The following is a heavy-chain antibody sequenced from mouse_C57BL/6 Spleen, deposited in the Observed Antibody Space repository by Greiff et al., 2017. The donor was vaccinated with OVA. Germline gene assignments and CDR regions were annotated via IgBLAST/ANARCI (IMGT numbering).Heavy chain of an antibody. CDR1: GYSITSGYD. CDR3: AREDYGSSYGFAY. Sequence: VQLKQSGPGMVKPSQSLSLTCTVTGYSITSGYDWHWIRHFPGNKLEWMGYISYSGSTNYNPSLKSRISITHDTSKNHFFLKLNSVTTEDTATYYCAREDYGSSYGFAYWGQGTLVTVSA. CDR2: ISYSGST. J-gene: IGHJ3*01. D-gene: IGHD1-1*01. V-gene: IGHV3-1*01.